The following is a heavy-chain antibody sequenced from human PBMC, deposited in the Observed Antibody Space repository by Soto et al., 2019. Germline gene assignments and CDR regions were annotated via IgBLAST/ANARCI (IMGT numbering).Heavy chain of an antibody. J-gene: IGHJ4*02. CDR3: ARRAAVVGLDY. CDR2: IQKDGSAK. Sequence: EVQLVESGGGFVQPGGSLRLSCSASEFSFSDYWMSWVRQAPGKGLEWVASIQKDGSAKSYVDSVKGRITISRDNAKNSLYLHMSSLRDEVTAVYYCARRAAVVGLDYWGQGALVTVSS. D-gene: IGHD6-13*01. V-gene: IGHV3-7*01. CDR1: EFSFSDYW.